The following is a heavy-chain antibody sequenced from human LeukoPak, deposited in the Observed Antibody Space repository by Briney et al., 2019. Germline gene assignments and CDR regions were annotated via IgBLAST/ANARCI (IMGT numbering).Heavy chain of an antibody. V-gene: IGHV4-34*01. J-gene: IGHJ4*02. Sequence: PSETLSLTCTVSGGSISSYYWSWIREPPGKGLEWIGEINHSGSTNYNPSLKSRVTISVDTSKNQFSLKLSSVTAADTAVYYCARGRVATFGYWGQGTLVTVSS. CDR2: INHSGST. D-gene: IGHD5-12*01. CDR3: ARGRVATFGY. CDR1: GGSISSYY.